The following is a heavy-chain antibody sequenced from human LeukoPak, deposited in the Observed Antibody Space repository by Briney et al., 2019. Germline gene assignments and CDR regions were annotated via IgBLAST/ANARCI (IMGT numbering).Heavy chain of an antibody. CDR2: INPSGGST. D-gene: IGHD3-22*01. CDR1: GYTFTSYY. V-gene: IGHV1-46*01. Sequence: ALVKVSCKASGYTFTSYYMHWVRQAPGQGLEWMGIINPSGGSTSYAQKFQGRVTMTRDTSTSTVYMELSSLRSEDTAVYYCAREENYYDSSGYLGVKYFQHWGQGTLVTVSS. CDR3: AREENYYDSSGYLGVKYFQH. J-gene: IGHJ1*01.